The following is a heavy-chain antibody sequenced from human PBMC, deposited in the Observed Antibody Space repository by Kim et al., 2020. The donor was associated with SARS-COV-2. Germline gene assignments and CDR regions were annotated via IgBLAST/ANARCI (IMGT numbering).Heavy chain of an antibody. D-gene: IGHD2-2*01. V-gene: IGHV6-1*01. CDR3: AREVGGVGYQLLSIDY. CDR1: GDSVSSNSAA. J-gene: IGHJ4*02. CDR2: TYYRSKWYN. Sequence: SQTLSLTCAIPGDSVSSNSAAWNWIRQSPARGLEWLGRTYYRSKWYNDYAVSVKSRITINPDTSKNQFSLQLNSVTPEDTAVYYCAREVGGVGYQLLSIDYWGQGTLVTVSS.